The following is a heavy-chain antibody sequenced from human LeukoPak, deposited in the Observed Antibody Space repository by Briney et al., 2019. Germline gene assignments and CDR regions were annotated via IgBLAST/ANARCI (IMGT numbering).Heavy chain of an antibody. CDR2: INSNTGNP. V-gene: IGHV7-4-1*01. J-gene: IGHJ4*02. D-gene: IGHD3-10*01. Sequence: ASVKVSCKASGYTFTNYAMNWVRQAPGQGLEWMGWINSNTGNPTYAQGFTGRFVFSLDTSVSAAYLQVGSLKTEDTAVYYCARGNYYVDYWGQGTLVTVSS. CDR3: ARGNYYVDY. CDR1: GYTFTNYA.